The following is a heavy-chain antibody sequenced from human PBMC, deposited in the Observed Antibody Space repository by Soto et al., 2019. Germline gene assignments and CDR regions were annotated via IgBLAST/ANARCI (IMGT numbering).Heavy chain of an antibody. D-gene: IGHD1-26*01. CDR3: AKLVSH. V-gene: IGHV3-23*01. J-gene: IGHJ4*02. CDR1: GLTFSSAD. Sequence: PGGSLRLSCAASGLTFSSADMSWVRQAPGKGLEWVSVISGSGGITYYAETVKGRFTISRDNSRNTLYLQMNSLRAEDTDIYYCAKLVSHWGQGTLVTVSS. CDR2: ISGSGGIT.